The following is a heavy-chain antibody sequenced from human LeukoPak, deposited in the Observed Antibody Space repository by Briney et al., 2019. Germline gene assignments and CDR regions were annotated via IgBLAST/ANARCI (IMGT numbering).Heavy chain of an antibody. V-gene: IGHV3-23*01. CDR1: GFIFSTYA. D-gene: IGHD2-15*01. CDR2: ISGSGYTI. Sequence: AGGSLRLSCAASGFIFSTYAISWVRQAPGRGLECVASISGSGYTIYHADSVKGRFTIPSDDSKNTLYLQVNSRRAEDTAIYYCAEDLRVVGESSAGPLDQWGQGTLVTVSS. CDR3: AEDLRVVGESSAGPLDQ. J-gene: IGHJ4*02.